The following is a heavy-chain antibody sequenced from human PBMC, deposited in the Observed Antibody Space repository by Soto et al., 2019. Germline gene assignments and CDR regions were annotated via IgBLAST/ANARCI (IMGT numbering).Heavy chain of an antibody. CDR2: ISSSSSYT. J-gene: IGHJ4*02. CDR3: AREGSQGIAVAGTYFDY. D-gene: IGHD6-19*01. V-gene: IGHV3-11*06. Sequence: LRLSCAASGFTFSDYYMSWIRQAPGKGLEWVSYISSSSSYTNYADSVKGRFTISRDNAKNSLYLQMNSLRDEDTAVYYCAREGSQGIAVAGTYFDYWGQGTLVTVSS. CDR1: GFTFSDYY.